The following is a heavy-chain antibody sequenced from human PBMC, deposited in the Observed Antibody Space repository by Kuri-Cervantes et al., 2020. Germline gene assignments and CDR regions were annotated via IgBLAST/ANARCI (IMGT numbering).Heavy chain of an antibody. D-gene: IGHD6-19*01. J-gene: IGHJ2*01. V-gene: IGHV3-21*04. CDR1: GFTFSSYS. CDR3: ARVASIAVAPGGWYFDL. CDR2: ISSSSSYI. Sequence: GGSLRLSCAASGFTFSSYSMNWVRQAPGKGLEWVSSISSSSSYIYYTDSVKGRFTISRDNSKNSLYLQMNSLSAEDTAVYYCARVASIAVAPGGWYFDLWGRGTLVTVSS.